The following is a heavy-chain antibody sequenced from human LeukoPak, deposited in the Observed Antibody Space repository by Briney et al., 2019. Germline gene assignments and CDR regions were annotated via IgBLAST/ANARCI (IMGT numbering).Heavy chain of an antibody. V-gene: IGHV4-34*01. CDR2: INHSGST. D-gene: IGHD3-3*01. J-gene: IGHJ3*02. Sequence: SETLSLTCAVYGGSFSGYYWSWIRQPPGKGLEWIGEINHSGSTNYNPSLKSRVTISVDTSKNQFSLKLSSVTAADTAVYYCARGSRFGVVERDAFDIWGQGTMVTVSS. CDR1: GGSFSGYY. CDR3: ARGSRFGVVERDAFDI.